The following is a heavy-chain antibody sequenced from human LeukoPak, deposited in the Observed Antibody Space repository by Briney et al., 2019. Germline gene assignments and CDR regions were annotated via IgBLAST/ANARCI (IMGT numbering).Heavy chain of an antibody. V-gene: IGHV3-21*01. J-gene: IGHJ4*02. Sequence: KTGGSLILSCAASGFTFSSYSMNWVRQAPGKGLEWVSSITGNSDFMSYADSVKGRFTISRDNAKNSLSLQMNSLRAEDTAVYYCARDFSQTLHSWGQGTLVTVSS. D-gene: IGHD3-3*01. CDR2: ITGNSDFM. CDR1: GFTFSSYS. CDR3: ARDFSQTLHS.